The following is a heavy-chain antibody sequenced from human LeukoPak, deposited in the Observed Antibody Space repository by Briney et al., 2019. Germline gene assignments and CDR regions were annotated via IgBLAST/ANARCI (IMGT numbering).Heavy chain of an antibody. V-gene: IGHV1-69*02. D-gene: IGHD4-11*01. CDR1: AATFTSYT. Sequence: GAAVTLTCNAFAATFTSYTPSWVRQPPAQGLEWMGRIIPIFRIANYAQKFQGTVTVTAVKSTSTAYMELSSLRSEDTAVYYCARVPPARNDYSNYVDYYGMDVWGQGTTVTVSS. CDR3: ARVPPARNDYSNYVDYYGMDV. J-gene: IGHJ6*02. CDR2: IIPIFRIA.